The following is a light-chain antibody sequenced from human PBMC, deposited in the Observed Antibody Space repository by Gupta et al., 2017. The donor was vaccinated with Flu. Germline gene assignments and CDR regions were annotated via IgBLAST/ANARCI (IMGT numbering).Light chain of an antibody. CDR3: VAWDGSLSAWV. J-gene: IGLJ3*02. Sequence: QSVLTQPPSASGTPGQRVTISCSGSNSNIGSNSVHWYQQLPGTAPKVLIYINDKRPSGVPGRFSGSRSGTSASLAISGLQSEDEADYYCVAWDGSLSAWVFGGGTKLTVL. V-gene: IGLV1-44*01. CDR2: IND. CDR1: NSNIGSNS.